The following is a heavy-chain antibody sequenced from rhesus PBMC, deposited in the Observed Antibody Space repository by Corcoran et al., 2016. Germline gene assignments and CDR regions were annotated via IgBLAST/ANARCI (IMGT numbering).Heavy chain of an antibody. D-gene: IGHD2-39*01. CDR1: GGSISDSYR. V-gene: IGHV4S10*01. CDR3: ARGSRYFDY. J-gene: IGHJ4*01. Sequence: QVQLQESGPGVVKPSETLSLTCAVSGGSISDSYRWSWLRQPPGKGLEWIGYIYGSSTSTNYNPSLKSRVTISNDTSKNQFSLKLSSVTAADTAVYYCARGSRYFDYWGQGVLVTVSS. CDR2: IYGSSTST.